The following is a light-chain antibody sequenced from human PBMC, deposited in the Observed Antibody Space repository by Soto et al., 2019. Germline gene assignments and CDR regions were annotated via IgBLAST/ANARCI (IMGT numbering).Light chain of an antibody. CDR1: SSNIGAGYD. V-gene: IGLV1-40*01. CDR2: SNS. CDR3: QSYDNSLSAYV. Sequence: QSVLAQPPSVSGAPGQKVTISCTWSSSNIGAGYDLHWYQQLPGTAPKLLLYSNSNRPSGVPDRFSGSKSGTSASLAIAGLQAEDEADYYCQSYDNSLSAYVFGTGTKVTVL. J-gene: IGLJ1*01.